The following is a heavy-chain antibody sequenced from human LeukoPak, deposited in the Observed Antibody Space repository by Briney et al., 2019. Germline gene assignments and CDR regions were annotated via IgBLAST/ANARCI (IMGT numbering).Heavy chain of an antibody. CDR2: IYSSGST. CDR1: GDSIRNNY. CDR3: ARRGGRTRGFWYFDL. Sequence: SETLSLTPSLSGDSIRNNYWSWIRQPPGQRLEWIGYIYSSGSTTYNPSLKSRITISVDTSKNQFSLNLSSVTAADTAVYYCARRGGRTRGFWYFDLWGRGTLVTVSS. J-gene: IGHJ2*01. D-gene: IGHD3-16*01. V-gene: IGHV4-59*01.